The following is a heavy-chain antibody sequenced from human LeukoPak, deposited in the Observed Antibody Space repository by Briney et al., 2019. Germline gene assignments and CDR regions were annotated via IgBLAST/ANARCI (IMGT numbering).Heavy chain of an antibody. CDR1: GGSIRSYY. Sequence: SETLSLTCTVSGGSIRSYYWSWIRQPPGKGLEWIGDIYYSGSTNYNPSLKSRVTISVDTSKNQFSLKLSSVTAADTAVYYCARYGSGSYYRYYFDYWGQGTLVTVSS. D-gene: IGHD3-10*01. V-gene: IGHV4-59*01. CDR2: IYYSGST. J-gene: IGHJ4*02. CDR3: ARYGSGSYYRYYFDY.